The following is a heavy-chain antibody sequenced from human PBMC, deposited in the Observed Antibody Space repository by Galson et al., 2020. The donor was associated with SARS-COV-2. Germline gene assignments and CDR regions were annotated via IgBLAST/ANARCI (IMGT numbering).Heavy chain of an antibody. J-gene: IGHJ2*01. CDR3: ARDKGSGFQMHWYFDL. CDR2: ISGSGSYK. V-gene: IGHV3-21*01. CDR1: GFTFSDHN. Sequence: GESLKISCAASGFTFSDHNMIWVRQAPGKGLEWVSSISGSGSYKYFADSMRGRFTISRENADNSVYLQLNSLSDEDTAVYYCARDKGSGFQMHWYFDLWGRGTLVSVSS. D-gene: IGHD2-15*01.